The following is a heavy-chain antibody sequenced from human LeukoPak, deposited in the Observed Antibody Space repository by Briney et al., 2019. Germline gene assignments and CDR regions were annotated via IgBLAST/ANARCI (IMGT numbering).Heavy chain of an antibody. Sequence: PGGSLRLSCAASAFTFSNYAMVWVRQAPGKGLEWVSVIYSGGSTYYADSVKGRFTISRVNSKNTLYLQMNSLRAEDTAVYYCATSIAVPGTYFDYWGQGTLVTVSS. D-gene: IGHD6-19*01. CDR1: AFTFSNYA. V-gene: IGHV3-53*01. J-gene: IGHJ4*02. CDR3: ATSIAVPGTYFDY. CDR2: IYSGGST.